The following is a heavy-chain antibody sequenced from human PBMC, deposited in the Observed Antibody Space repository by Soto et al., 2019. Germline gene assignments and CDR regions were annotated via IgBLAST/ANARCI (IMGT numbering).Heavy chain of an antibody. Sequence: QVQLVQSGAEEKKPRASVKVSCKASGYTFTSYAMHWVRQAPGQRLEWMGWINAGNGNTKYSQKFQGRVTITRDTSASTAYMELSSLRSEDTAVYYCASAWVVVTAPDYWGQGTLVTVSS. V-gene: IGHV1-3*05. CDR1: GYTFTSYA. J-gene: IGHJ4*02. D-gene: IGHD2-21*02. CDR2: INAGNGNT. CDR3: ASAWVVVTAPDY.